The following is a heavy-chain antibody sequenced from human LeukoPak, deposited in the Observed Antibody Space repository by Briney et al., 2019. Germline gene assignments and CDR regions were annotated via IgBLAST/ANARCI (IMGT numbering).Heavy chain of an antibody. V-gene: IGHV3-48*01. CDR2: ISDSGAM. Sequence: GGSLRLSCAASGFTFSTYSMKWVRQAPGKGLEWVSYISDSGAMYYADSVRGRFTISRENAQNSLFLQMNSLRAEDTAVYYCARRASSHDYWGQGTLVTVSS. J-gene: IGHJ4*02. D-gene: IGHD2-2*01. CDR1: GFTFSTYS. CDR3: ARRASSHDY.